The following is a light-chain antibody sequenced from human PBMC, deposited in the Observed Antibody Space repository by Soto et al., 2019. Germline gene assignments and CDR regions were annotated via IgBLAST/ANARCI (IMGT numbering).Light chain of an antibody. Sequence: QAVVTQEPSVTVSPGGTVTLTCGSSTGAVTSGHYPYWIQQKPGQAPKTLIYDTSNKHSWTPARFSGSLLGGKAALTLSGAQHEDEAQYYCLLSYGGTLRVFGGGTKLTVL. V-gene: IGLV7-46*01. J-gene: IGLJ2*01. CDR3: LLSYGGTLRV. CDR1: TGAVTSGHY. CDR2: DTS.